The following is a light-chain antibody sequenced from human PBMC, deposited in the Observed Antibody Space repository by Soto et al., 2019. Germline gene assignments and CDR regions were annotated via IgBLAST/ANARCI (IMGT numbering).Light chain of an antibody. CDR3: QQYGSSPFT. V-gene: IGKV3-20*01. CDR1: QRVSSSY. Sequence: EIVLTQSPGILSLSPGEGDTLSCRASQRVSSSYLAWYQQRPGQAPRLLIYGASSRATGIPDRFSGSGSGTDFTLTISRLEPEDFAVYYCQQYGSSPFTFGPGTKVDIK. CDR2: GAS. J-gene: IGKJ3*01.